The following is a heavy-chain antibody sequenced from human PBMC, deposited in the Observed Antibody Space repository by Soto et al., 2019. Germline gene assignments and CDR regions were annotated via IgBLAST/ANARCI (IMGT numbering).Heavy chain of an antibody. Sequence: SETLCLTCAVYGGTFSGYYWRWIRQPPGKGLEWIGEINHSGSTNYNPSLKSRVTISLDTSKNQFSLKLSSVTAADTAVYYCAGGREIQLSLDSFGPGTLVT. CDR3: AGGREIQLSLDS. J-gene: IGHJ5*01. V-gene: IGHV4-34*01. D-gene: IGHD5-18*01. CDR1: GGTFSGYY. CDR2: INHSGST.